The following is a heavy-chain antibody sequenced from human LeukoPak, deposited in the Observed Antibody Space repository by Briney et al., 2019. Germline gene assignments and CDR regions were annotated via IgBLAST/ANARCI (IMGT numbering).Heavy chain of an antibody. CDR3: GXXXXXXXXXXXXXXL. CDR1: YX. J-gene: IGHJ2*01. Sequence: YXXSXVRQPPGXGLXWIGDIYYSGSTNXNXXLKRRVTISVDXXKXXFSLKLSSVTAADTAVYYCGXXXXXXXXXXXXXXLW. CDR2: IYYSGST. V-gene: IGHV4-59*01.